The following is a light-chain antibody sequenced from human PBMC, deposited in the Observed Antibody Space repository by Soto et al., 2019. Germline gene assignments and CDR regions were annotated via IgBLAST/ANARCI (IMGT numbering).Light chain of an antibody. CDR3: QVWDSSSDRVV. V-gene: IGLV3-21*02. CDR1: NIGSKS. Sequence: SYELTQPPSVSVAPGQTARITCGGSNIGSKSVHGYQQKPGQAPVLVVYDDSDRPSGIPERFSGSNSGNTATLTISRVEAGDEADYYCQVWDSSSDRVVFGGGTKLTVL. CDR2: DDS. J-gene: IGLJ2*01.